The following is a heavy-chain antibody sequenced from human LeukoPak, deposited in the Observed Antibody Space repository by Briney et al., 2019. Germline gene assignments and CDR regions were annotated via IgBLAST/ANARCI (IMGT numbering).Heavy chain of an antibody. Sequence: SETLSLTCAVYGGSFSGYYWSWIRQPPGKGLEWIGEINHSGSTNYNPSLKSRVTISVDTSKNQFSLKLSSVTAADTAVYYCARGWGVGATEYYFDYWGQGTLVTVSS. D-gene: IGHD1-26*01. V-gene: IGHV4-34*01. CDR3: ARGWGVGATEYYFDY. J-gene: IGHJ4*02. CDR1: GGSFSGYY. CDR2: INHSGST.